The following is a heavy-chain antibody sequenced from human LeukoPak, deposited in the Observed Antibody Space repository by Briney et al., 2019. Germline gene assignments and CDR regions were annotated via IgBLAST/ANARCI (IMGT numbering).Heavy chain of an antibody. D-gene: IGHD3-3*01. CDR2: ISAYNGNT. V-gene: IGHV1-18*01. CDR3: ARRDYDFWSGYSNWFDP. J-gene: IGHJ5*02. Sequence: ASVKVSCKASGYTFTSYGIIWVRQAPGQGLEWMGWISAYNGNTNYAQKLQGRVTMTTDTSTSTAYMELRSLRSDDTAVYYCARRDYDFWSGYSNWFDPWGQGTLVTVSS. CDR1: GYTFTSYG.